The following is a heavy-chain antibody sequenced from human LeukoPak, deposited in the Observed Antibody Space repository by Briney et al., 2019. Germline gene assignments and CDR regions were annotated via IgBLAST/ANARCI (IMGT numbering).Heavy chain of an antibody. J-gene: IGHJ4*02. CDR3: ARGGVTYYYDSRKGYFDY. V-gene: IGHV4-4*07. Sequence: SETLSLTCTVSGGSISSYYWSWIRQPAGKGLEWMGHIYASGSTNYNPSLKSRVTISVDKSKNQFSLKLSSVTAADTAMYYCARGGVTYYYDSRKGYFDYWGQGTLVTVSS. CDR2: IYASGST. CDR1: GGSISSYY. D-gene: IGHD3-22*01.